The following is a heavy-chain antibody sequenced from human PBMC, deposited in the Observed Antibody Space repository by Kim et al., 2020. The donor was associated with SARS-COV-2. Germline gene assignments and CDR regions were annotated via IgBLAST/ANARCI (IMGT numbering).Heavy chain of an antibody. CDR3: ARAQMYYDFWSGYHFGMDV. J-gene: IGHJ6*03. Sequence: RFTISRDNAKNSLYLQMNSLRAEDTAVYYCARAQMYYDFWSGYHFGMDVWGKGTTVTVSS. D-gene: IGHD3-3*01. V-gene: IGHV3-11*06.